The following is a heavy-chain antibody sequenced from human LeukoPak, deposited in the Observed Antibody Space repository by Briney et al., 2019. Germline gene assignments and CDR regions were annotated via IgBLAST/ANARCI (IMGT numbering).Heavy chain of an antibody. D-gene: IGHD6-13*01. Sequence: GGPLRLSCAASGFTFSSYAMSWVRQAPGKGLEWVSGISSSGGSTYYADSVKGRFTISRDNSKNTVYLQMNSLRAEDTAVYYCAKDGMASSWVYYFDYWGQGTLVTVSS. CDR3: AKDGMASSWVYYFDY. CDR1: GFTFSSYA. J-gene: IGHJ4*02. CDR2: ISSSGGST. V-gene: IGHV3-23*01.